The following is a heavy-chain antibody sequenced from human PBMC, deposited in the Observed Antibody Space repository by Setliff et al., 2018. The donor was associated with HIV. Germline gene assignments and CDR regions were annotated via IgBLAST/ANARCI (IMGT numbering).Heavy chain of an antibody. D-gene: IGHD2-2*01. CDR3: ARWCAAAGCYPAIYHFDS. Sequence: ASVKVSCKASGYTFSEYAIHWVRQAPGQRLEWMGRIDTDNGYRRYSPKLQGRVTITKDTSANTAYMELRGLRSEDTAVYYCARWCAAAGCYPAIYHFDSWGQGTWSPSPQ. V-gene: IGHV1-3*04. J-gene: IGHJ4*02. CDR1: GYTFSEYA. CDR2: IDTDNGYR.